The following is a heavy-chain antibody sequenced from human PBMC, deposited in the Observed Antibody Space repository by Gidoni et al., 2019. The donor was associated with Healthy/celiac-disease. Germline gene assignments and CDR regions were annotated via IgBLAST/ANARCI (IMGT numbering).Heavy chain of an antibody. D-gene: IGHD3-3*01. CDR1: GVTCSSYA. Sequence: EVQLLESGGGLVQPGGSLRLSCAASGVTCSSYAMSWVRQAPGKGLECVSAISGSGGSTYYAVSVKGRFTISRDNSKNTLFLQMNSLRAEDTAVYYCAKLGGDFWSGYYLDYWGQGTLVTVSS. V-gene: IGHV3-23*01. CDR3: AKLGGDFWSGYYLDY. J-gene: IGHJ4*02. CDR2: ISGSGGST.